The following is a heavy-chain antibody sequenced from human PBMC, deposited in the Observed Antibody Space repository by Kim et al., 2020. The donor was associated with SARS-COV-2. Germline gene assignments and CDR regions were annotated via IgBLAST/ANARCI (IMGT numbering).Heavy chain of an antibody. Sequence: ASVKVSCKASGYTFTGYYMHWVRQAPGQGLEWMGWINPNSGGTNYAQKFQGRVTMTRDTSISTAYMELSRLRSDDTAVYYCARQRGGVTTFGFDYWGQGTLVTVSS. CDR3: ARQRGGVTTFGFDY. CDR1: GYTFTGYY. D-gene: IGHD4-17*01. J-gene: IGHJ4*02. V-gene: IGHV1-2*02. CDR2: INPNSGGT.